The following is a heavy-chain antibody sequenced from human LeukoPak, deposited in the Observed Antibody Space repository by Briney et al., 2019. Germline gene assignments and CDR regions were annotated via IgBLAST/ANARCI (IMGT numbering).Heavy chain of an antibody. V-gene: IGHV1-69*13. CDR2: IIPIFGTA. D-gene: IGHD4-11*01. CDR3: ARGTRMTTVTSPFDY. Sequence: SVKVSCKASGGTFSSYAISWVRQAPGQGLEWMGGIIPIFGTANYAQKFQGRVTITADESTSTAYMEPSSLRSEDTAVYYCARGTRMTTVTSPFDYWGQGTLVTVSS. J-gene: IGHJ4*02. CDR1: GGTFSSYA.